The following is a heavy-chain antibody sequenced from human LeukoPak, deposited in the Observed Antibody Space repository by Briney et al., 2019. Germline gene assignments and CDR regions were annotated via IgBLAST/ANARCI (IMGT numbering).Heavy chain of an antibody. CDR3: TRGPIQLWIHNAMDV. CDR1: GFNFGDHA. Sequence: GGSLRLSCTASGFNFGDHAMSWVRQAPGKGQGWVGFIRSKAYRGTTEYAASVTGRFTISRDDSKSIAFLQMNSLKTEDTALYYCTRGPIQLWIHNAMDVWGQGTTVTVSS. CDR2: IRSKAYRGTT. J-gene: IGHJ6*02. D-gene: IGHD5-18*01. V-gene: IGHV3-49*04.